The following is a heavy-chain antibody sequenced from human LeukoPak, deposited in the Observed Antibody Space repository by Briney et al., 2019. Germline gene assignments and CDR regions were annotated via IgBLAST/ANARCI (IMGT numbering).Heavy chain of an antibody. CDR2: IYYSGST. D-gene: IGHD6-6*01. Sequence: SETLSLTCTVSGGSISSYYWSWIRQPPGKGLEWIGYIYYSGSTNYNPSLKSRVTISVDTSKNQFSLKLSSVTAADTAVYYCARDRRIAARQSVFDYWAREPWSPSPQ. J-gene: IGHJ4*02. CDR1: GGSISSYY. CDR3: ARDRRIAARQSVFDY. V-gene: IGHV4-59*01.